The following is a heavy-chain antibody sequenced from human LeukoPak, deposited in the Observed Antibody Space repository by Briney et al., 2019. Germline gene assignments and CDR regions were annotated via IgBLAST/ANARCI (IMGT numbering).Heavy chain of an antibody. Sequence: ASVKVSCKASGYTFTSYDINWVRQATGQGLEWMGWMNPNSGNTGYAQKFQGRVTITRNTSISTAYMELSSLRSEDTAVYYCARGSVIVVVPAAIRRGGWFDPWGQGTLVTVSS. J-gene: IGHJ5*02. V-gene: IGHV1-8*03. CDR3: ARGSVIVVVPAAIRRGGWFDP. CDR2: MNPNSGNT. D-gene: IGHD2-2*02. CDR1: GYTFTSYD.